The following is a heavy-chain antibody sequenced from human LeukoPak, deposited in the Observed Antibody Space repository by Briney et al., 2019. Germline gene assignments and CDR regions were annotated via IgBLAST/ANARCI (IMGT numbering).Heavy chain of an antibody. J-gene: IGHJ6*03. Sequence: GASVKVSCKASGYTFTSYYMHWVRQAPGQGLEWMGRINPNSGGTNYAQKFQGRVTMTRDTSISTAYMELSRLRSDDTAVYYCARASTPHDFWSGYATYYYYYMDVWGKGTTVTVSS. CDR2: INPNSGGT. D-gene: IGHD3-3*01. CDR1: GYTFTSYY. CDR3: ARASTPHDFWSGYATYYYYYMDV. V-gene: IGHV1-2*06.